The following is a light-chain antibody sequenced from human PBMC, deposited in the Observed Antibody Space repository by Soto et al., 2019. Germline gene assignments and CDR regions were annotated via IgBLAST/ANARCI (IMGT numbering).Light chain of an antibody. V-gene: IGLV2-14*01. CDR2: DVS. Sequence: QSVLAQPAPVSGSPGQSITISCTGTSNDVGSYNYVSWYQQHPGKAPKLMIYDVSNRPSGVSSRFSGSKSGNTASLTISGLQAEDEADYYCSSYTTSTTLVFGTGTKVTVL. CDR1: SNDVGSYNY. CDR3: SSYTTSTTLV. J-gene: IGLJ1*01.